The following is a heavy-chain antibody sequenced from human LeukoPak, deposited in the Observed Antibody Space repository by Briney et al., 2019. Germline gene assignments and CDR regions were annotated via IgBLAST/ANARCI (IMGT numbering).Heavy chain of an antibody. D-gene: IGHD2-15*01. CDR3: ARDPGYCSGGSCWVYFDY. Sequence: SVSVSCKASGYTFTSYGISWVRQAPGQGLEWMGWISAYNGNTNYAQKLQGRVTMTTDTSTSTAYMELRSLRSDDTAVYYCARDPGYCSGGSCWVYFDYWGQGTLVTVSS. CDR1: GYTFTSYG. V-gene: IGHV1-18*01. J-gene: IGHJ4*02. CDR2: ISAYNGNT.